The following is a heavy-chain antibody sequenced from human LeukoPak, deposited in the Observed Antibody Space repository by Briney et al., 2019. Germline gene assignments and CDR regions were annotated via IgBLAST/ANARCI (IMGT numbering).Heavy chain of an antibody. CDR3: ARSDYVWGSYRYMGVDY. CDR1: GFTFSSYS. CDR2: ISSSSSTI. D-gene: IGHD3-16*02. J-gene: IGHJ4*02. V-gene: IGHV3-48*01. Sequence: GGSLRLSCAASGFTFSSYSMNWVRQAPGKGLEWVSYISSSSSTIYYADSVKGRFTISRDNAKNSLYLQMNSLRAEDTAVYYCARSDYVWGSYRYMGVDYWGQGTLVTVSS.